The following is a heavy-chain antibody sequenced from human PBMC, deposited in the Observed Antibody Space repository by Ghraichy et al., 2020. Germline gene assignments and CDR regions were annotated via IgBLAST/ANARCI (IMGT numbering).Heavy chain of an antibody. CDR1: GFTFDECA. CDR2: ISWNSDSR. Sequence: GGSRRLSCAASGFTFDECAMHWVRQAPGKGLEWVSGISWNSDSRLYADSVKGRFTISRDNAKNSLYLQMNSLRAEDTALYYCATRSLSGRYFDYWGQGILVTVSS. V-gene: IGHV3-9*01. J-gene: IGHJ4*02. CDR3: ATRSLSGRYFDY. D-gene: IGHD3-10*01.